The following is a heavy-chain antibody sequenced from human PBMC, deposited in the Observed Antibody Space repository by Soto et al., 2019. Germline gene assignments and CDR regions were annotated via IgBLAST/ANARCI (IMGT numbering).Heavy chain of an antibody. CDR1: GYTFTSYD. Sequence: ASVKVSSKASGYTFTSYDINWVRQATGQGLEWMGWMNPNSGNTGYAQKFQGRVTMTKNTLYLQMNSLRAEDTAVYYCAKGADYFHSNGYNLEYFQSWAQGTLVTVSS. D-gene: IGHD3-22*01. CDR3: AKGADYFHSNGYNLEYFQS. V-gene: IGHV1-8*01. CDR2: MNPNSGNT. J-gene: IGHJ1*01.